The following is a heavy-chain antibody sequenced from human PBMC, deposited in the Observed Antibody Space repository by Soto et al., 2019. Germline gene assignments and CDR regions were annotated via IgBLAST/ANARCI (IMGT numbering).Heavy chain of an antibody. CDR1: RFSFTSFY. D-gene: IGHD7-27*01. J-gene: IGHJ4*02. CDR2: ITPKDGGT. Sequence: QVQLVQSGAEVREPGASVYISCKTSRFSFTSFYVHWVRQAPGQGLEWMGRITPKDGGTTFAQKFQGRFIMTRDTSTTTVSMELGSLRSEDTAVYFCARDGHHWDFEYWGQGSLVTVSS. V-gene: IGHV1-46*01. CDR3: ARDGHHWDFEY.